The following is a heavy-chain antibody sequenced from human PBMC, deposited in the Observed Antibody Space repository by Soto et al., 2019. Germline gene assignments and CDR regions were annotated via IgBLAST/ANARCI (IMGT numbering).Heavy chain of an antibody. D-gene: IGHD3-3*01. CDR3: ARAGGIRFLEWPITGGAFDI. CDR2: INPSGGST. V-gene: IGHV1-46*01. Sequence: YMQWVRHSNRKGLEWMGIINPSGGSTSYAQKFQGRVTMTRDTSTSTVYMELSSLRSEDTAVYYCARAGGIRFLEWPITGGAFDIWGQGTMVTVSS. J-gene: IGHJ3*02. CDR1: Y.